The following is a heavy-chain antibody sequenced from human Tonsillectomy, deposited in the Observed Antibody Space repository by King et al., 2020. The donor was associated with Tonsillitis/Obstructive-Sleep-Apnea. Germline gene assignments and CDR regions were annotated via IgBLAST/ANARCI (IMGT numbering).Heavy chain of an antibody. CDR2: ISSSSSYI. J-gene: IGHJ4*02. V-gene: IGHV3-21*01. Sequence: VQLVQSGGGLVKPGGSLRLSCAASGFTFSSYSMNWVRQAPGKGLEWVSSISSSSSYIYYADSVKGRFTIPRDNAKNSLYLQMKSLRAEDTAVYYCAAPYPCGGDCYLDYWGQGTLVTVSS. CDR3: AAPYPCGGDCYLDY. CDR1: GFTFSSYS. D-gene: IGHD2-21*01.